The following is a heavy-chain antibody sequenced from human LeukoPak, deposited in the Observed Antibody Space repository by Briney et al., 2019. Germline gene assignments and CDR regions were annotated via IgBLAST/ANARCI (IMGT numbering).Heavy chain of an antibody. V-gene: IGHV4-61*02. D-gene: IGHD6-19*01. CDR1: GGSISSGSYY. CDR3: ARDQGVAGPYYYYYYGMDV. J-gene: IGHJ6*02. CDR2: IYTSGST. Sequence: SQTLSLTCTVSGGSISSGSYYWSWIRQPAGKGLEWIGRIYTSGSTNYDPSLKSRVTISVDTSKNQFSLKLSSVTAADTAVYYCARDQGVAGPYYYYYYGMDVWGQGTTVTVSS.